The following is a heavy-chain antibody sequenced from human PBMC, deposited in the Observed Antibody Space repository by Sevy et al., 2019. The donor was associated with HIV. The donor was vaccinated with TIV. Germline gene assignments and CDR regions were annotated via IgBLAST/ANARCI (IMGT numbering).Heavy chain of an antibody. D-gene: IGHD2-8*02. J-gene: IGHJ2*01. V-gene: IGHV4-31*03. CDR2: IYYTGST. Sequence: SETLSLTCIVSGGSINSDDSYWTWIGQHPGKGLEWIGYIYYTGSTYYNPSLESRVTISIDTSKNHFSLKLSSVTAADTAVYYCARGDTVLPTGGFDLWGRGTLVTVSS. CDR1: GGSINSDDSY. CDR3: ARGDTVLPTGGFDL.